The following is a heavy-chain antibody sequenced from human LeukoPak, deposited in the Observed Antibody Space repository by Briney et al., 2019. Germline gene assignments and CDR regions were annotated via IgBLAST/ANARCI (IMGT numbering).Heavy chain of an antibody. CDR2: INWNGGST. J-gene: IGHJ2*01. Sequence: GGSLRLSXEASGFTFDDYGLTWVRQAPGKGLEWVSGINWNGGSTRYVESVKGRFTISRDNAKQSLHLQMNSLRAEDTALYYCARPLNVDYGDYGNLALWGRGTLVTVSS. CDR1: GFTFDDYG. D-gene: IGHD4-17*01. V-gene: IGHV3-20*04. CDR3: ARPLNVDYGDYGNLAL.